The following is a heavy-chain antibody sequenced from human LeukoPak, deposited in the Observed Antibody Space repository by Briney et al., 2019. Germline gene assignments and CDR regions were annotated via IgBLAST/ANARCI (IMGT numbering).Heavy chain of an antibody. J-gene: IGHJ4*02. CDR2: ISSSSSYI. V-gene: IGHV3-21*01. CDR3: ARAYSGYDRGDY. CDR1: GFTFSSYS. Sequence: GSLRLSCAASGFTFSSYSMNWVRQAPGKGLEWVSSISSSSSYIYYADSVKGRFTISRDNAKNSLYLQMNSLRAEDTAVYYCARAYSGYDRGDYWGQGTLVTVSS. D-gene: IGHD5-12*01.